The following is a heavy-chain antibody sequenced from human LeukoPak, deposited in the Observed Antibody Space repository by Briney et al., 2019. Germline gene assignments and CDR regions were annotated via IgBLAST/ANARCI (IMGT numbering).Heavy chain of an antibody. CDR2: ISGSGDNT. D-gene: IGHD3-22*01. CDR1: GFTFSTYT. Sequence: GGSLRLSCAASGFTFSTYTMYWVRQAPGKGLEWVSGISGSGDNTYYADSVKGRFTISRDNSKNTLYVQVNSLGTEDTAAYYCAKGSYYDGSGSFYFDYWGQGTLVTVSS. V-gene: IGHV3-23*01. CDR3: AKGSYYDGSGSFYFDY. J-gene: IGHJ4*02.